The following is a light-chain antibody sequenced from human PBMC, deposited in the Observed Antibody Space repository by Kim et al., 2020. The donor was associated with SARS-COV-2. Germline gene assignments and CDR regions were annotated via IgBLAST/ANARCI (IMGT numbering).Light chain of an antibody. CDR2: AAS. CDR1: QVITTY. J-gene: IGKJ4*01. Sequence: DIKMTQSPPSLSASVGDRVTITCRASQVITTYLNWYQQKPGKAPKLLIYAASTLRSGVPSRFSGSGSGTDFSLTISSLQPEDYAIYYCQQSYTTPLTFGGGTKVDIK. CDR3: QQSYTTPLT. V-gene: IGKV1-39*01.